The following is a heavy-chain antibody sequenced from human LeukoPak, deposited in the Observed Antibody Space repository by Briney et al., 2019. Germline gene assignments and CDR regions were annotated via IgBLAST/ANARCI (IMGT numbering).Heavy chain of an antibody. CDR1: GGSISSRSYY. Sequence: SETLSLTCTVSGGSISSRSYYWGWIRQPPGKGLEWIGYIYYSGSTNYNPSLKSRVTISVDTSKNQFSLKLSSVTAADTAVYYCARDFSGGYDPFFYSWGQGALVTVSS. CDR3: ARDFSGGYDPFFYS. D-gene: IGHD5-12*01. CDR2: IYYSGST. V-gene: IGHV4-61*01. J-gene: IGHJ4*02.